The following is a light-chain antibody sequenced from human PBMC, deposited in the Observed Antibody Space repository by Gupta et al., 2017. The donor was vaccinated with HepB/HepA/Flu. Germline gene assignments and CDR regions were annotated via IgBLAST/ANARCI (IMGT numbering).Light chain of an antibody. CDR1: SSDVGGYNH. CDR3: SSYAGSNNFV. Sequence: QSALTQPPSASGSPGQSVTISCTGTSSDVGGYNHVSWYQLHPGKAPKLMIYDVTNRPSGVPDLFSGSKSGNTASLTVSGLQAEDEADYYCSSYAGSNNFVFGTGTKVTVL. V-gene: IGLV2-8*01. J-gene: IGLJ1*01. CDR2: DVT.